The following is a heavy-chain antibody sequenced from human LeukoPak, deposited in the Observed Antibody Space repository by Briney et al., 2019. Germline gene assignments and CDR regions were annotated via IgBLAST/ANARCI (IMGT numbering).Heavy chain of an antibody. CDR3: ARDEYGYYYGSGSLPPDY. D-gene: IGHD3-10*01. J-gene: IGHJ4*02. Sequence: KAGGSLRLSCAASGFTFSDYFMSWIRQAPGKGLEWVSYISSSSYTNYADSVKGRFTISRDNAKNSLYLQMNSLRAEDTAVYYCARDEYGYYYGSGSLPPDYWGQGTLVTVSS. CDR1: GFTFSDYF. CDR2: ISSSSYT. V-gene: IGHV3-11*06.